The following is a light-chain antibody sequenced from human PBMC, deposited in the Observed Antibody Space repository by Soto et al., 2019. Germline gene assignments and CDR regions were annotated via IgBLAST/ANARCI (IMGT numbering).Light chain of an antibody. Sequence: EGVLTGSAGSMSLSPGERAALSCRASQSVSSSYLAWYQQKPGQAPRLLIYGASSRATGIPDRFSGSGSGTDFTLTISRLEPEDFAVYYCQQYGSSPTTFGQGTRLEI. CDR2: GAS. CDR1: QSVSSSY. CDR3: QQYGSSPTT. J-gene: IGKJ5*01. V-gene: IGKV3-20*01.